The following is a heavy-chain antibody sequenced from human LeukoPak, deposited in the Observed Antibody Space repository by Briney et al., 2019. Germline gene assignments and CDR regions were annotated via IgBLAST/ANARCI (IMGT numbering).Heavy chain of an antibody. J-gene: IGHJ3*02. D-gene: IGHD1-14*01. CDR2: FDPEDGET. Sequence: ASVKVSCKVSGYTLTELSMHWVRQAPGKGLEWMGGFDPEDGETIYAQKFQGRVTITADKSTSTAYMELSSLRSEDTAVYYCARNHDTDAFDIWGQGTMVTVSS. CDR3: ARNHDTDAFDI. CDR1: GYTLTELS. V-gene: IGHV1-24*01.